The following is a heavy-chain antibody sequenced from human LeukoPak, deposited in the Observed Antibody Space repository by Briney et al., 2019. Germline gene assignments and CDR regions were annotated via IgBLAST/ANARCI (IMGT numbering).Heavy chain of an antibody. CDR2: IYYSGST. CDR1: GGSITSNSYY. V-gene: IGHV4-61*05. D-gene: IGHD3-10*01. CDR3: ARGGRFDITNWFDP. Sequence: PSETLSLTCTVSGGSITSNSYYWGWIRQPPGKGLEWIGYIYYSGSTNYNPSLKSRVTISVDTSKNQFSLKLSSVTAADTAVYYCARGGRFDITNWFDPWGQGTLVTVSS. J-gene: IGHJ5*02.